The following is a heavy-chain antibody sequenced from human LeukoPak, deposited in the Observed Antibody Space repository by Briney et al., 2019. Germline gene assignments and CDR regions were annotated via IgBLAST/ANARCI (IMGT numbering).Heavy chain of an antibody. D-gene: IGHD3-16*01. CDR1: GGSFSGYY. CDR2: INHSGST. CDR3: ARETDVSEYFQH. Sequence: PSETLSLTCAVYGGSFSGYYWSWIRQPPGKGLEWIGEINHSGSTNYNPSLKSRVTISVDTSKNQFSLKLSSMTAADTAVYYCARETDVSEYFQHWGQGTLVTVSS. V-gene: IGHV4-34*01. J-gene: IGHJ1*01.